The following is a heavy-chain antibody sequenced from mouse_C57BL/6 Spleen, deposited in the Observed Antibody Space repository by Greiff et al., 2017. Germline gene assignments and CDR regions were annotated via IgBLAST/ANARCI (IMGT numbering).Heavy chain of an antibody. CDR1: GFTFSDYG. CDR2: ISSGSSTI. D-gene: IGHD1-1*01. J-gene: IGHJ1*03. Sequence: EVQLVESGGGLVKPGGSLKLSCAASGFTFSDYGMHWVRQAPEKGLEWVAYISSGSSTIYYADTVKGRFTISRDNAKNTLFLQMTSLRSEDTAMYYCAGGSSYGYFDVWGTGTTVTVSS. CDR3: AGGSSYGYFDV. V-gene: IGHV5-17*01.